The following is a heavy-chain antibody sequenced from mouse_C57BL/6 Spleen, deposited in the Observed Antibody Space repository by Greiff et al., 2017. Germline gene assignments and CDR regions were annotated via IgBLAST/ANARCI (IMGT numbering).Heavy chain of an antibody. D-gene: IGHD2-4*01. CDR3: ARLDYDYPYYALDY. CDR1: GYTFTSYW. V-gene: IGHV1-55*01. Sequence: QVQLQRPGAELVKPGASVKMSCKASGYTFTSYWITWVKQRPGQGLEWIGDIYPGSGSTNYNEKFKSKATLTVDTSSSAAYMQLSSLTSEDSAVYDCARLDYDYPYYALDYWGQGTSVTVSA. J-gene: IGHJ4*01. CDR2: IYPGSGST.